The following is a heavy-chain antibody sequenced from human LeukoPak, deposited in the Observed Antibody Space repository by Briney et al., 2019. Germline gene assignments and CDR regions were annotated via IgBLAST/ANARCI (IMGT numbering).Heavy chain of an antibody. J-gene: IGHJ4*02. V-gene: IGHV3-30*18. CDR2: ISYDGSNK. Sequence: GGSLRLSCAASGFTFSCYGMHWVRPAPGKGMEWVAVISYDGSNKYDADSVKGRFTISRDNSKNTLYLQMNSLRAEDTAAYYCAKDGRYCSGGSCYEYYFDYWGQGTLVTVSS. D-gene: IGHD2-15*01. CDR3: AKDGRYCSGGSCYEYYFDY. CDR1: GFTFSCYG.